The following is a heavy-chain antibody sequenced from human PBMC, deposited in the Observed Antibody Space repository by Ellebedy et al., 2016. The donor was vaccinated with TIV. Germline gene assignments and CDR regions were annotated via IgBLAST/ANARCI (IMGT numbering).Heavy chain of an antibody. J-gene: IGHJ1*01. CDR1: GFSFSASY. Sequence: GESLKISCAASGFSFSASYMNWIRQAPGKGLDWISYITPSGAAMYYADSLRGRFTVFKDNAKNSLFLQMNSLRDEDTAVYYCATSPERLPVAGIYFHNWGQGTLVTVSS. V-gene: IGHV3-11*01. D-gene: IGHD6-19*01. CDR3: ATSPERLPVAGIYFHN. CDR2: ITPSGAAM.